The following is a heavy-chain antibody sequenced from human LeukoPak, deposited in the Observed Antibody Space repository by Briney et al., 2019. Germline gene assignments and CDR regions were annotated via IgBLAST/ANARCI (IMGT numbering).Heavy chain of an antibody. CDR1: GFTFSSYA. D-gene: IGHD6-13*01. J-gene: IGHJ4*02. Sequence: GRSLRLSCAASGFTFSSYAMHWVRQAPGKGLEWVAVISYDGSNKYYADSVKGRFTISRDNSKNTLYLQMNSLRAEDTAVYYCARGKWEVIAAAPFDYWGQGTLVTVSS. CDR3: ARGKWEVIAAAPFDY. CDR2: ISYDGSNK. V-gene: IGHV3-30-3*01.